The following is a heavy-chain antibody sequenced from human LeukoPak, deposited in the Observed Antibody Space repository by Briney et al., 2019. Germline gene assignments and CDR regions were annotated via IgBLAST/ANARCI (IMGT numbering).Heavy chain of an antibody. V-gene: IGHV4-34*01. CDR2: INHGGST. CDR1: GGSFSGDF. D-gene: IGHD4-23*01. J-gene: IGHJ4*02. Sequence: SETLSLTCAVYGGSFSGDFWSWIRQSPGKGLEWIGEINHGGSTTYNPSLQSRVTMSVDTSTNQFSLKLSSVTAADTAVYYCARHSHLRWNDYWGQGTLVTVSS. CDR3: ARHSHLRWNDY.